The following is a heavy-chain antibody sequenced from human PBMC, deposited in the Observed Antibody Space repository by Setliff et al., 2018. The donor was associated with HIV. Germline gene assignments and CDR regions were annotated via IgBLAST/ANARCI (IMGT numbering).Heavy chain of an antibody. CDR2: IYYSWST. CDR3: ARLLQGGNYAFDI. J-gene: IGHJ3*02. V-gene: IGHV4-59*08. Sequence: SETLSLTCTVSGGSIVRYYWTWIRQPQGKGLEWIGYIYYSWSTNYNPSLKSRVIISVDTSKMQFSLKLRSVTAADTAMYYCARLLQGGNYAFDIWGQGTMVTVSS. D-gene: IGHD2-21*02. CDR1: GGSIVRYY.